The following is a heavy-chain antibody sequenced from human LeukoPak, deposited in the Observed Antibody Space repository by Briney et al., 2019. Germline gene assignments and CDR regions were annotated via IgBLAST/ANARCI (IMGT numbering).Heavy chain of an antibody. J-gene: IGHJ5*02. CDR3: AKQWLVRPGWFDP. Sequence: PSETLSLTCTVSGGSISSNGYYWGWIRQPPGKGLEWIGSFYYTGSTFYSPSLKSRVTISVDTSKNQFSLKLSSVTAADTAVYYCAKQWLVRPGWFDPWGQGTLVTVSS. V-gene: IGHV4-39*07. CDR1: GGSISSNGYY. D-gene: IGHD6-19*01. CDR2: FYYTGST.